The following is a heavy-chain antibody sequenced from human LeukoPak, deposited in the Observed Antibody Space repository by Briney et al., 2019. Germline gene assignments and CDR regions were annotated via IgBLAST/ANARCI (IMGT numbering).Heavy chain of an antibody. CDR3: ARGYDLVNDY. V-gene: IGHV3-48*02. D-gene: IGHD5-12*01. CDR1: GFILGSFS. CDR2: ISSSATTI. J-gene: IGHJ4*02. Sequence: GGSLRLSCAASGFILGSFSMNWVRQAPGKGLEWLSYISSSATTIYYADSVKGRLTISRDNAKNSLYLQLNSLGDSDTAVYYCARGYDLVNDYWGQGTLVTVSS.